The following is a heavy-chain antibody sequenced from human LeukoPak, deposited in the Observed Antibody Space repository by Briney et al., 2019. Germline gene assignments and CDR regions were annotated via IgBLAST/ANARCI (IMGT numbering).Heavy chain of an antibody. D-gene: IGHD6-13*01. V-gene: IGHV3-30*04. Sequence: GGSLRLSCAASGFTFSSYAMHWVRQAPGKGLEWVAVISYDGSNKYYADSVKGRFTISRDNSKNTLYLQMNSLRAEDTAVYYCARGGGSSWYYFDYWGQGTLVTVSS. CDR3: ARGGGSSWYYFDY. CDR2: ISYDGSNK. CDR1: GFTFSSYA. J-gene: IGHJ4*02.